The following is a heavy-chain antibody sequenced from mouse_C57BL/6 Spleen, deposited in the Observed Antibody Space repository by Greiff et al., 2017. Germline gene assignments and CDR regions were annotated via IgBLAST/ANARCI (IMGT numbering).Heavy chain of an antibody. CDR2: INPNNGGT. Sequence: EVQLQQSGPELVKPGASVKISCKASGYTFTDYYMNWVKQSHGKSLEWIGDINPNNGGTSYNQKFKGKATLTVYKSSSTAYMELRSLTSEDSAVYYCASLPYYYGSSWFAYWGQGTLVTVSA. D-gene: IGHD1-1*01. J-gene: IGHJ3*01. CDR1: GYTFTDYY. V-gene: IGHV1-26*01. CDR3: ASLPYYYGSSWFAY.